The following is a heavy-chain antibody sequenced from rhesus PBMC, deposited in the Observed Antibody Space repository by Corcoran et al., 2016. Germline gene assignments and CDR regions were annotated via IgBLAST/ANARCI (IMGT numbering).Heavy chain of an antibody. CDR2: ISGSGGTT. Sequence: QLQLQESGPGLVKPSETLSLTCAVCGGRISSNWWNWIRQPPGKGLEWIGRISGSGGTTSYNPSLKSRVTISTDTSKNQLSLKLISVTAADTAVYYCTQSGYLDYWGQGVLVTVSS. J-gene: IGHJ4*01. CDR1: GGRISSNW. V-gene: IGHV4-173*01. D-gene: IGHD3S6*01. CDR3: TQSGYLDY.